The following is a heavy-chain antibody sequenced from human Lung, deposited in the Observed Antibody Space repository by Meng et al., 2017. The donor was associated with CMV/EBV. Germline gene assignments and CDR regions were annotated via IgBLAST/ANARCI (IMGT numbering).Heavy chain of an antibody. CDR2: IHSSGST. Sequence: QVQLTERGPGMVKPSQTLSLTCTVSGGSISSGGYYWSWIRQHPGKGPEWIGYIHSSGSTYYNPSLRSRLTISVDTSKNQFSLKLSSVTAADTAVYYCARASYGSGSPLGESWFDPWGQGTLVTVSS. J-gene: IGHJ5*02. CDR1: GGSISSGGYY. V-gene: IGHV4-31*03. D-gene: IGHD3-10*01. CDR3: ARASYGSGSPLGESWFDP.